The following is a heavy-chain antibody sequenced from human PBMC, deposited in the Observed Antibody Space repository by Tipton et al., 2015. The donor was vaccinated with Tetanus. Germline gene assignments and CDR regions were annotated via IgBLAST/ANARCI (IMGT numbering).Heavy chain of an antibody. CDR2: IKSEADAGAT. Sequence: QLVQSGGGVVKPGGSLRLSCAASGVSLKDAWMSWVRQAPGKGLEWVGHIKSEADAGATDYAAPVKGRCIISRDHLNCTLYLQMNSLKVEDTAVYYGATTSGSFDSWGQGTLVTVSS. D-gene: IGHD1-26*01. J-gene: IGHJ4*02. CDR1: GVSLKDAW. CDR3: ATTSGSFDS. V-gene: IGHV3-15*01.